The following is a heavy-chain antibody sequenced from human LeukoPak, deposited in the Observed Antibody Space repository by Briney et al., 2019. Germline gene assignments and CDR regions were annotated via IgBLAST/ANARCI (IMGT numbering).Heavy chain of an antibody. D-gene: IGHD3-10*01. V-gene: IGHV3-33*06. CDR1: GFTFYTYG. J-gene: IGHJ4*02. CDR3: AKGVGRTSGRIPDF. CDR2: IWYDGSDK. Sequence: GGSLRLPCAGSGFTFYTYGIHWVGQAPGRWLEWVAVIWYDGSDKYYAESVKGRFTISRDNSKNTLSLQMNSLRVEDTAMYYCAKGVGRTSGRIPDFWAQGTLVTVSS.